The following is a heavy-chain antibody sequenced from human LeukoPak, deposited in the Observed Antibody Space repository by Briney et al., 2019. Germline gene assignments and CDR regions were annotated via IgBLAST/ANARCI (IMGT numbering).Heavy chain of an antibody. Sequence: GGSLRLSCAASGFTFSDSAIHWVRQATGKGLEWVGRIRSKADAYETTYAASLKGRFTISRDDSRNRAYLQMSSLRTENTAVCYCTREYSSGWPFDFWGQGTLVTVSS. V-gene: IGHV3-73*01. D-gene: IGHD6-19*01. J-gene: IGHJ4*02. CDR2: IRSKADAYET. CDR1: GFTFSDSA. CDR3: TREYSSGWPFDF.